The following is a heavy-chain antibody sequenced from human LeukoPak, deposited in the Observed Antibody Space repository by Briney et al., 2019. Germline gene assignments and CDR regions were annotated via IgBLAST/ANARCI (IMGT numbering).Heavy chain of an antibody. CDR1: GYTFTSYG. CDR2: ISAYNGNT. D-gene: IGHD2-8*01. CDR3: ARWLGYCTNGVCLTFNWFDP. Sequence: ASVKVSCKASGYTFTSYGISWVRQAPGQGLEWMGWISAYNGNTNYAQKLQGGVTMTTDTSTSTAYMELRSLRSDDTAVYYCARWLGYCTNGVCLTFNWFDPWGQGTLVTVSS. J-gene: IGHJ5*02. V-gene: IGHV1-18*01.